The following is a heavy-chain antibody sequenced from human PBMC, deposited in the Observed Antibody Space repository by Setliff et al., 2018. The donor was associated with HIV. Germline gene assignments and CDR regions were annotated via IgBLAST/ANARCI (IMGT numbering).Heavy chain of an antibody. V-gene: IGHV4-34*01. CDR1: GESLSDYY. D-gene: IGHD2-2*01. Sequence: LSLTCAVYGESLSDYYWSWIHQPPGKGLEWIGEINHNKSSDYNPSLKSRVTMSVDTSKNQFSLKVKSVTAADTAVYYCARQKKSSSWSPNDYWGQGTLVTVSS. J-gene: IGHJ4*02. CDR2: INHNKSS. CDR3: ARQKKSSSWSPNDY.